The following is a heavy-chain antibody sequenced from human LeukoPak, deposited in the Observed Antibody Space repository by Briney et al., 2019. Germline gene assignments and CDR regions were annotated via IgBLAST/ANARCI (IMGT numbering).Heavy chain of an antibody. CDR2: ISGSAGST. CDR1: GFTFSSYA. D-gene: IGHD3-9*01. J-gene: IGHJ4*02. CDR3: ASYDVLTGYSRHPLKR. Sequence: QPGGSLRLPCAASGFTFSSYAMSWVRQAPGKGLQWVSAISGSAGSTYYADSVKGRFTISRDNSKNTLYLQMNSLRAEDTAVYYCASYDVLTGYSRHPLKRWGQEPWSPSPQ. V-gene: IGHV3-23*01.